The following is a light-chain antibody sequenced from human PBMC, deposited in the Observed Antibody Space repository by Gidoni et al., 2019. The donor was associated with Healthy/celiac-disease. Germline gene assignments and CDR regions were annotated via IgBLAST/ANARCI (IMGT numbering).Light chain of an antibody. V-gene: IGLV1-47*02. CDR2: SNN. J-gene: IGLJ2*01. CDR3: AAWDDSLSGRV. Sequence: QSVLTQPPSASRTPGQGVTISCSGSSSNIGSNSVYWYQQHPGPAPKLLIYSNNQRPSGVPDRCSGSKSGTSASLAISGLRSEDEADYYCAAWDDSLSGRVFGGGTKLTVL. CDR1: SSNIGSNS.